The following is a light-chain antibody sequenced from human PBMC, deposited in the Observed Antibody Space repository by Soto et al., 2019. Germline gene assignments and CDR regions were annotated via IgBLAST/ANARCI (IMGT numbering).Light chain of an antibody. Sequence: QSVLTQPPSASGTPGQRVTISCSGSSSNIGSNTVNWYHQLPGTAPKLLIYNNDERASGVPDRFSASKSGSSASLAISGLQSEDDGDYYCATWDASLTVFGGGTKLTVL. V-gene: IGLV1-44*01. CDR1: SSNIGSNT. CDR2: NND. J-gene: IGLJ3*02. CDR3: ATWDASLTV.